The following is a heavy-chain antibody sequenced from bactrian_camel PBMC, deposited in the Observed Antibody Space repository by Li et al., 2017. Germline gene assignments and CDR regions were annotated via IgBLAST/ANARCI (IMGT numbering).Heavy chain of an antibody. Sequence: HVQLVESGGGSVQAGGSLRLSCAASGSVFVWSPYRSHCLAWYRQAPGKEREGVAVIDFDGHTSYAESVRGRFTISRDNAENTLYLQMNSLKSEDTGMYYCTAGRYGGSLGGLCRRMDYWGKGTQVTVS. D-gene: IGHD6*01. J-gene: IGHJ7*01. CDR2: IDFDGHT. V-gene: IGHV3S26*01. CDR1: GSVFVWSPYRS.